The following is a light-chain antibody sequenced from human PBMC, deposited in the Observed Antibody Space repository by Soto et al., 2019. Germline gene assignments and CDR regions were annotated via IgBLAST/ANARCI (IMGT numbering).Light chain of an antibody. CDR1: QGVLYSFNNQSY. J-gene: IGKJ4*01. CDR2: WAT. CDR3: QQYYSTPLT. V-gene: IGKV4-1*01. Sequence: DIVMTQSPDSVALSLGERATINCKSSQGVLYSFNNQSYLTWYQQRPGQPPKLLIYWATTRESGVPDRFSGSGSGTDFTLTISGLQAEDVAVYYCQQYYSTPLTFGGGTTGDIK.